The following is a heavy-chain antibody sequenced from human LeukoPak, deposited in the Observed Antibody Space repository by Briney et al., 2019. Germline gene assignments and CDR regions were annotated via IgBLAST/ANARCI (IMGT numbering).Heavy chain of an antibody. CDR3: ASRKLGNDY. Sequence: SETLSLTCTVSGGSVSSYYWSWIRQPPGKGLEWIGYIYYSGSTNYNPSLKSRVTISVDTSKNQFSLNLSSATAADTAVYYCASRKLGNDYWGQGTLVTVSS. CDR2: IYYSGST. CDR1: GGSVSSYY. D-gene: IGHD7-27*01. J-gene: IGHJ4*02. V-gene: IGHV4-59*02.